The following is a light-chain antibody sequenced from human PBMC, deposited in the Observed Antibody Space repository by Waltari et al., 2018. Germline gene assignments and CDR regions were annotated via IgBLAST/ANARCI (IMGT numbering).Light chain of an antibody. V-gene: IGLV3-19*01. CDR1: SLRSYH. J-gene: IGLJ2*01. CDR2: DQN. Sequence: TQDHAVSVAVGQAVRITCHGDSLRSYHARWSQQRPGKAPKLPIYDQNNRPSGVPGRFSGSSSDNTASLTITGAQAEDEAYYYCHSRDASGVGGAFGGGTKLTVL. CDR3: HSRDASGVGGA.